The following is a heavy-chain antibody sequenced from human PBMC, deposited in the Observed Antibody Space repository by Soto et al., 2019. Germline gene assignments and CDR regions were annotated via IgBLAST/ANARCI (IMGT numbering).Heavy chain of an antibody. CDR1: GYTFTGHY. V-gene: IGHV1-2*02. D-gene: IGHD3-22*01. J-gene: IGHJ4*02. CDR2: IGPESGAT. Sequence: ASVKVSCKASGYTFTGHYIHWVRQVPEQGPEWMGEIGPESGATRYAQRFQGRVTMTRDMSITTVYMELNNLRPDDTAVYYCGRGRSGQVVVFHWGQGTPVTVSS. CDR3: GRGRSGQVVVFH.